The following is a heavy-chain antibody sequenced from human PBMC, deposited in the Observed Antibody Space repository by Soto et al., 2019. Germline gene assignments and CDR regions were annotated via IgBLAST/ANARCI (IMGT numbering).Heavy chain of an antibody. CDR2: ISAYNGNT. D-gene: IGHD3-10*01. V-gene: IGHV1-18*01. CDR1: GYTFTSYG. J-gene: IGHJ6*02. Sequence: QVQLVQSGAEVKKPGASVKVSCKASGYTFTSYGISWVRQAPGQGLEWMGWISAYNGNTNYAQKLQGRVPMTTDTSTSTAYMELRSLRSDDTAVYYCARDAPYYYRSGSYLQYYYYYDYGMDVWGQGTTVTVSS. CDR3: ARDAPYYYRSGSYLQYYYYYDYGMDV.